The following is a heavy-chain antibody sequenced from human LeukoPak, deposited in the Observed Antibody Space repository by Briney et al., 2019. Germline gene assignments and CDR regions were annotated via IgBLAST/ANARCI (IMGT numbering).Heavy chain of an antibody. CDR3: AKDGAAATTADY. CDR1: GFTFRSYG. CDR2: ISYDGSNK. D-gene: IGHD6-13*01. Sequence: GGALRLSCAASGFTFRSYGMHGVRQAPGKGLEGGAVISYDGSNKYYADSVKGRFTISRDNSKNTLYLQMNRLRAEDTAVYYCAKDGAAATTADYWGQGTLVTVSS. J-gene: IGHJ4*02. V-gene: IGHV3-30*18.